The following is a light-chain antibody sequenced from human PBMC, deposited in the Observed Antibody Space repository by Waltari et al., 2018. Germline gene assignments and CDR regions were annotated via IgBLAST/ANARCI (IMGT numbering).Light chain of an antibody. Sequence: DIQLTQSPSFLSASVGDRVTITCWASQGISSYLAWYQQKPGKAPKLLIYAASILQSGVPSRFSGSGSGTEFTLTISSLQPEDFATYYCQQLNSYPPYSFGQGTRLEIK. J-gene: IGKJ2*03. CDR2: AAS. CDR1: QGISSY. V-gene: IGKV1-9*01. CDR3: QQLNSYPPYS.